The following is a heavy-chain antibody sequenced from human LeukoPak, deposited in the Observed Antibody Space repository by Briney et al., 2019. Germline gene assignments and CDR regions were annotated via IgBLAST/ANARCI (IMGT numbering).Heavy chain of an antibody. J-gene: IGHJ3*02. CDR2: INHNGNS. CDR1: GGSFSGYY. V-gene: IGHV4-34*01. CDR3: ARAFGGYDYLSDMDDAFDI. Sequence: SETLSLTCAVYGGSFSGYYWSWIRQPPGKGLEWIGEINHNGNSNYNPSLKSRVTISVDTSKNQFSLKLTSMTAADTAVYYCARAFGGYDYLSDMDDAFDIWGQGTMVTVSS. D-gene: IGHD5-12*01.